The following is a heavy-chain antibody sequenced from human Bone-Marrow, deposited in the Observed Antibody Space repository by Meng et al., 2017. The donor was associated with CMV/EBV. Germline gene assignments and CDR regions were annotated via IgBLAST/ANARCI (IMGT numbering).Heavy chain of an antibody. V-gene: IGHV3-21*01. CDR3: ARDHFDSNYGSGSYPYYYGMDV. D-gene: IGHD3-10*01. Sequence: GGSLRLSCAASGFTFSSYSMNWVRQAPGKGLEWVSSISSSSSYIYYADSVKGRFTISRDNAKNSLYLQMNSLRAEDTAVYYCARDHFDSNYGSGSYPYYYGMDVWGPGTTVTVSS. CDR1: GFTFSSYS. J-gene: IGHJ6*02. CDR2: ISSSSSYI.